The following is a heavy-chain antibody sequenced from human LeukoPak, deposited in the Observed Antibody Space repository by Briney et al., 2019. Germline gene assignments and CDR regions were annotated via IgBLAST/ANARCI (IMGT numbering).Heavy chain of an antibody. D-gene: IGHD6-13*01. J-gene: IGHJ5*02. CDR3: ARDFESSWYENWFDP. Sequence: GGSLRLSCAASGFTFSSYSMNWVRQAPGKGLEWVSSISSSSSYIYYADSVKGQFTISRDNAKNSLYLQMNSLRAEDTAVYYCARDFESSWYENWFDPWGQGTLVTVSS. CDR1: GFTFSSYS. V-gene: IGHV3-21*01. CDR2: ISSSSSYI.